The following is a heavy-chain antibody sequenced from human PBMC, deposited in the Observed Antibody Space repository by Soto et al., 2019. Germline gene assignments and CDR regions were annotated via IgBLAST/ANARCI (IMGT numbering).Heavy chain of an antibody. CDR1: GFTFSSYA. D-gene: IGHD3-16*02. J-gene: IGHJ6*02. CDR2: ISGSGGST. CDR3: AKAALDYYYYYGMDV. Sequence: EVQLLESGGGLVQPGGSLRLSCAASGFTFSSYAMSWVRQAPGKGLEWVSAISGSGGSTYYGDSVKGRFTISRDNSKNMLYLQMNSLRAEETAVYYCAKAALDYYYYYGMDVWGQGTTVTVSS. V-gene: IGHV3-23*01.